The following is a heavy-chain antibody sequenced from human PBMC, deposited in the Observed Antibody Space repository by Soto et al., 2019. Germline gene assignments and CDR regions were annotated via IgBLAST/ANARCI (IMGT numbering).Heavy chain of an antibody. CDR1: GFTFSSYE. CDR2: ISSSGSTI. V-gene: IGHV3-48*03. CDR3: AREQTRITMIVVALDAFDI. J-gene: IGHJ3*02. D-gene: IGHD3-22*01. Sequence: GGSLRLSCAASGFTFSSYEMNWVGQSPGKGLEWVSYISSSGSTIYYADSVKGRFTISRDNAKNSLYLQMNSLRAEDTAVYYCAREQTRITMIVVALDAFDIWGQGTMVTVSS.